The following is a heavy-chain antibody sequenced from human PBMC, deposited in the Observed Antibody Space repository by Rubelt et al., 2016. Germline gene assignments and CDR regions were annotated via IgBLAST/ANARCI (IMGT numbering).Heavy chain of an antibody. V-gene: IGHV3-9*01. J-gene: IGHJ4*02. D-gene: IGHD4-11*01. Sequence: PGRSLRLSCASSGFPFEDCVMHWVRQVPGKGLECVSGISWNSAMLQYADSVKGRFTISRDNAKNTLYLQMNSLRAEDTAVYYCARDRLPDYSNYVFDYWGQGTLVTVSS. CDR3: ARDRLPDYSNYVFDY. CDR1: GFPFEDCV. CDR2: ISWNSAML.